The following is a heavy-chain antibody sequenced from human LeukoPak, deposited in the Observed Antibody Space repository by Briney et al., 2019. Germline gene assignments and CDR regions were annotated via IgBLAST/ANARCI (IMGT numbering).Heavy chain of an antibody. CDR2: MNPYSANT. Sequence: ASVKVSCKASGGTLNSYVISWVRQAPGQGLEWMGWMNPYSANTGYAQTFQGRITITRNTSISTAYMELSNLKSEDTAVYYCARTQQLVLRSPLDPWGQGTLVTVSS. J-gene: IGHJ5*02. D-gene: IGHD6-13*01. CDR1: GGTLNSYV. V-gene: IGHV1-8*03. CDR3: ARTQQLVLRSPLDP.